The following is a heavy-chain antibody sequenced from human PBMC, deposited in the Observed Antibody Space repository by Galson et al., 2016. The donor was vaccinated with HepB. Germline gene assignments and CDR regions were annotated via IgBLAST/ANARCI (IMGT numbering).Heavy chain of an antibody. Sequence: PGKGLEWVSGISGSGGSIYSADSVKGRFTISRDNSKNTLYLQMNSLRADDTAVYYCAKKSLVAGTATYVFDNWGQGTLVTVSS. CDR2: ISGSGGSI. J-gene: IGHJ4*02. V-gene: IGHV3-23*01. CDR3: AKKSLVAGTATYVFDN. D-gene: IGHD6-19*01.